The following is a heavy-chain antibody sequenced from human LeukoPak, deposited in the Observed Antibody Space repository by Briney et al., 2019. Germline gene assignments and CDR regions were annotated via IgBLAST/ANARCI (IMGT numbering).Heavy chain of an antibody. D-gene: IGHD1-26*01. Sequence: GASVKVSCKVSGYTLTELSMHWVRQAPGKGLEWMGGFDPEDGETIYAQKFQGRVTMTEDTSTDTAYMELSSLRSEDTAVYYCASRKWELPYFDYWGQGTLVTVSS. J-gene: IGHJ4*02. CDR3: ASRKWELPYFDY. CDR2: FDPEDGET. CDR1: GYTLTELS. V-gene: IGHV1-24*01.